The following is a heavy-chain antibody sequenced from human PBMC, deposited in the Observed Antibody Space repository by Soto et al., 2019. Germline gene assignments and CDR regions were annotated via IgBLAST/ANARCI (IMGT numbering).Heavy chain of an antibody. CDR2: IHHSGTT. V-gene: IGHV4-31*03. CDR3: WTSPTSTAPNQDTFNV. J-gene: IGHJ3*01. Sequence: SDTLSLTCSVSGGSVSSGRYYWSWVRQHPGKGLEWIGYIHHSGTTDYNPSLNSRALISMDRLQNHSSLTLGSVAAADTTDYSCWTSPTSTAPNQDTFNVWGQGTLVTVSS. CDR1: GGSVSSGRYY. D-gene: IGHD1-1*01.